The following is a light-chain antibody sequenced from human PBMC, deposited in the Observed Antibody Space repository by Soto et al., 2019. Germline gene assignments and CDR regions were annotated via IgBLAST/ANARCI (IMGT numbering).Light chain of an antibody. CDR1: QGINNY. CDR3: QKYNSAVDT. J-gene: IGKJ4*01. Sequence: DIQMTQSPFSLSASVVDRVTITCLASQGINNYLSWYQQKPGKVPRLLIYAASTLQSWVPSRFSGSGSGTDFTLTISSLQPEDVATYYCQKYNSAVDTFGGGTKV. V-gene: IGKV1-27*01. CDR2: AAS.